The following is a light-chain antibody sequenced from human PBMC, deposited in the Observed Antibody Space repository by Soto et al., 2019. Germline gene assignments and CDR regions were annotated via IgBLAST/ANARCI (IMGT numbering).Light chain of an antibody. J-gene: IGKJ2*01. CDR2: GVF. V-gene: IGKV3-20*01. CDR3: QHYDGSPRT. Sequence: ETVLTQSPGTVSLYPGERATLSCTTSQTVNSDYLAWYQPKPGQAPRLLIYGVFNRATGIPDRFSGSGSGTYFTLPISGLEPEDSAVYYCQHYDGSPRTFGQGTNLEI. CDR1: QTVNSDY.